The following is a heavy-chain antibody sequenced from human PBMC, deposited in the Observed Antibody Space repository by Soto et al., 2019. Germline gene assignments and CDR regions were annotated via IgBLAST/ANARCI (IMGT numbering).Heavy chain of an antibody. D-gene: IGHD1-1*01. J-gene: IGHJ3*02. V-gene: IGHV1-2*04. Sequence: GASVKVSRKASGYTLTGYYIHWVGQAPGQGLEWMGWINPNSGGTNYAQKFQGWVTMTRDTSISTAYMELSRLRSDDTAVYYCARDNWSDGAFDIWGQGTMVTVSS. CDR2: INPNSGGT. CDR1: GYTLTGYY. CDR3: ARDNWSDGAFDI.